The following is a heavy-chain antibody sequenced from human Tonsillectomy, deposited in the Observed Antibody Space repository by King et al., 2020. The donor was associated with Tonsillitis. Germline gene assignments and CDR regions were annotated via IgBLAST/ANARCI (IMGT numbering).Heavy chain of an antibody. CDR3: ARDRWGWFGDLGD. V-gene: IGHV3-7*01. D-gene: IGHD3-10*01. Sequence: DSVRGRFTISRDNAKNSLYLQMDSLRVEDTAVYYCARDRWGWFGDLGDWGQGTLVTVSS. J-gene: IGHJ4*02.